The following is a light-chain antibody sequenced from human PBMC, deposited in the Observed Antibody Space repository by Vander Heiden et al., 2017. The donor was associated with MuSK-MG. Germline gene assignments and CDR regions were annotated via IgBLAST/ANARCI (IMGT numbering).Light chain of an antibody. Sequence: EILLTQSPSTLSLSPCERAILSCSASQSVSSYLAWYQQKPDQAPRLLIYDASNRATGIAGRISGSGCGTDITHTSSRLEPEDFAVYYCQQRSNWRRSFGQGTRLEIK. CDR3: QQRSNWRRS. CDR1: QSVSSY. CDR2: DAS. V-gene: IGKV3-11*01. J-gene: IGKJ5*01.